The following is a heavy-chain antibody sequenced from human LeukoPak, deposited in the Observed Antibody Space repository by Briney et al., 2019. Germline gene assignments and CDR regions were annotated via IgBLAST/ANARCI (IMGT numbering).Heavy chain of an antibody. J-gene: IGHJ4*02. Sequence: PSETLSLTCAVYGGSFSDYYWDWIRQPPGKGLEWIGAINHNGGINYNPSLKSRVTLSLDTSMSHVSLRLTSVTASDTGVDYCVGGFLAHFYVSSSHYYWGRGTLVSVSS. CDR3: VGGFLAHFYVSSSHYY. V-gene: IGHV4-34*01. D-gene: IGHD3-10*01. CDR1: GGSFSDYY. CDR2: INHNGGI.